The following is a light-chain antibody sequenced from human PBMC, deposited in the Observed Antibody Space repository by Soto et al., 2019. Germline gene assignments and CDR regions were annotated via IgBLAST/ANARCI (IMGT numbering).Light chain of an antibody. V-gene: IGLV1-40*01. Sequence: QSVLTQPPSVSGAPGQRVTISCTGSSSNIGAGYDVHWYQQLPGTAPRLLIYRNNNRPSGVPDRFSGSKSGTSASLAITGLQAEDEADYYCQYSENSLSGSRVFGTGTKVNVL. CDR1: SSNIGAGYD. CDR2: RNN. CDR3: QYSENSLSGSRV. J-gene: IGLJ1*01.